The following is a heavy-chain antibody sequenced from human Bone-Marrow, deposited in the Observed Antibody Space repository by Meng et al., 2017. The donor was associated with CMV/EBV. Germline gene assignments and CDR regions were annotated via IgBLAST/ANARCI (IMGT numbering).Heavy chain of an antibody. Sequence: SETLSLTCTVSGGSISSYYWSWIRQPPGKGLEWIGYIYYSGSTNYNPSLKSRVTISVDTSKNQFSLKLSSVTAADTAVYYCARGRPLGYCSSTSCYRAYYFDYWGQGTLVTVSS. V-gene: IGHV4-59*12. CDR3: ARGRPLGYCSSTSCYRAYYFDY. J-gene: IGHJ4*02. CDR2: IYYSGST. D-gene: IGHD2-2*02. CDR1: GGSISSYY.